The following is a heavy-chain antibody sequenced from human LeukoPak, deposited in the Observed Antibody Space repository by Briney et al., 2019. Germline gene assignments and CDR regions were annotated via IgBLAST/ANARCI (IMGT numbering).Heavy chain of an antibody. J-gene: IGHJ4*02. CDR3: ARDGYYYDSSGYYEKMYYFDY. CDR2: IRYSANT. D-gene: IGHD3-22*01. V-gene: IGHV4-39*07. Sequence: SETLSLTCTVSGGSTSSSDYYWGWIRQPPDEGLEWIASIRYSANTYYNPSLKSRVTMSVDTSKNQFSLKLSSVTAADTAVYYCARDGYYYDSSGYYEKMYYFDYWGQGTLVTVSS. CDR1: GGSTSSSDYY.